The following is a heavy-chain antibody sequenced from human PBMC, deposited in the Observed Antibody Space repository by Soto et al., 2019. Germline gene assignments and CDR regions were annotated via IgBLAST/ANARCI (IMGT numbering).Heavy chain of an antibody. CDR3: ARIVATIRVRYYYYMDV. D-gene: IGHD5-12*01. CDR2: IYYRGST. V-gene: IGHV4-31*03. J-gene: IGHJ6*03. Sequence: QVQLQESGPGLVKPSQTLSLTCTVSGGSISSGGYYWSWIRQHPGKGLEWVGYIYYRGSTYYNPSLKSRVTISVDTSKNQFSRKLSSVTAADTAVYYCARIVATIRVRYYYYMDVWGKGTTVTVSS. CDR1: GGSISSGGYY.